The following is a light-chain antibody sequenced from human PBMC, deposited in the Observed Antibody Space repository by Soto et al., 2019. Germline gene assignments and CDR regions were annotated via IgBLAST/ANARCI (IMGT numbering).Light chain of an antibody. CDR3: QQNSITPLT. CDR2: AAS. V-gene: IGKV1-39*01. CDR1: QSISTY. Sequence: DIQMTQSPSSLSASVGDRVTITCRASQSISTYLNWYQQKPGKAPKLLIYAASSLQSGVPSRFSGSGSGTDFTPTISSLQPEDFATYYCQQNSITPLTFGQGTKVDIK. J-gene: IGKJ1*01.